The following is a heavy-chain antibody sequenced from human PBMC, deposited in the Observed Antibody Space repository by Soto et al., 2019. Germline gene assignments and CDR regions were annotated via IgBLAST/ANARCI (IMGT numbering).Heavy chain of an antibody. CDR1: GFTFSSYW. CDR3: ARDGRIAAAGPGFRCYCMDV. CDR2: INSDGSNT. V-gene: IGHV3-74*01. Sequence: EVQLVESGGGLVQPGGSLRLSCAASGFTFSSYWMHWVRQAPGMGLVRVSRINSDGSNTNYADSVKGRFTISRDNAKNTLCLQMNSLRAEETAVYYCARDGRIAAAGPGFRCYCMDVWGKGTRVPVSS. J-gene: IGHJ6*03. D-gene: IGHD6-13*01.